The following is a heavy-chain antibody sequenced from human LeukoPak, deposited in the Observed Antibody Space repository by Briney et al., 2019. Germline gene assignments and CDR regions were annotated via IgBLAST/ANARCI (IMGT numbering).Heavy chain of an antibody. CDR2: ISGSGGST. J-gene: IGHJ4*02. Sequence: GGSLRLSCAASGFTSSSFARTWVRQAPGNGLEWVSVISGSGGSTYYADSVKGRFTISRDNSKNTLYLQMNSLRAEDTAVYYCAKEGSIGGYYYFDYWGQGTLVTVSS. D-gene: IGHD5-12*01. V-gene: IGHV3-23*01. CDR1: GFTSSSFA. CDR3: AKEGSIGGYYYFDY.